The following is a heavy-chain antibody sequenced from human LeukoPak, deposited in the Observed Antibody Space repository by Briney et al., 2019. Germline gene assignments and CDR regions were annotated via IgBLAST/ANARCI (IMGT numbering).Heavy chain of an antibody. CDR1: GFTFSSYS. CDR3: ARAKGPYCGGDCYNPYDAFDI. V-gene: IGHV3-21*01. D-gene: IGHD2-21*01. CDR2: ISSSSSYI. Sequence: PGGSLRLSCAASGFTFSSYSMNWVRQAPGKGLEWVSSISSSSSYIYYADSVKGRFTISRDNAKNSLYLQMNSLRAEDTAVYYCARAKGPYCGGDCYNPYDAFDIWGQGTMVTVSS. J-gene: IGHJ3*02.